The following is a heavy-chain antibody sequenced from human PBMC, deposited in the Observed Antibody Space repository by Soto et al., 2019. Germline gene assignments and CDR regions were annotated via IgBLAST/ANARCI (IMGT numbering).Heavy chain of an antibody. D-gene: IGHD3-3*01. J-gene: IGHJ6*02. V-gene: IGHV1-69*13. CDR2: IIPIFGTA. Sequence: ASVKVSCKASGGTFSSYAISWVRQAPGQGLEWMGGIIPIFGTANYAQKFQGRVTITADESTSTAYMELSSLRSEDTAVYYCARLYDFWSGYYKRYGMDVWGQGTTVTVSS. CDR3: ARLYDFWSGYYKRYGMDV. CDR1: GGTFSSYA.